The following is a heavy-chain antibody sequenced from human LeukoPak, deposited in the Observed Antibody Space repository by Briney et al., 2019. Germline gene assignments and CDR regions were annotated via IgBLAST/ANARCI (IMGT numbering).Heavy chain of an antibody. J-gene: IGHJ3*02. CDR1: GGSISSYY. D-gene: IGHD2-2*01. V-gene: IGHV4-4*07. CDR2: IYTSGST. CDR3: ARVRRRRVVPAAIGAFDI. Sequence: SETLSLTCTVSGGSISSYYWSWIRQPAGKGLEWIGRIYTSGSTNHNPSLKSRVTMSVDTSKNQFSLKLSSVTAADTAVYYCARVRRRRVVPAAIGAFDIWGQGTMVTVSS.